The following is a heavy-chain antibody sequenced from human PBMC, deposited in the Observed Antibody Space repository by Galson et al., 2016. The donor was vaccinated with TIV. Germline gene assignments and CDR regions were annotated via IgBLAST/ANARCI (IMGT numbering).Heavy chain of an antibody. CDR2: ISYDGSNK. Sequence: SLRLSCAASGFTFSNYGMHWVRQAPGKGLEWVAVISYDGSNKYYADSVKGRFTISRDNSKNALYLQMNSLRAEDTAVYYCAKSDRAALRTTSSYMDVWGKGTTVTVSS. J-gene: IGHJ6*03. V-gene: IGHV3-30*18. CDR1: GFTFSNYG. CDR3: AKSDRAALRTTSSYMDV. D-gene: IGHD4-17*01.